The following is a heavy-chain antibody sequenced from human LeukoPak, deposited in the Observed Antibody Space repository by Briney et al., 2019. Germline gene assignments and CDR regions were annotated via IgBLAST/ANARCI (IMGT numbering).Heavy chain of an antibody. Sequence: GESLKISCKNSGYRFNNYWIGWVRQMPGKGLEWMGIIYPDDSDTRYSPSFQGQVTISADKSISTAYLQWSSLKASDTAMYYCERHKAERGSSGYDWGAFDVWGQGTMVTVSS. CDR1: GYRFNNYW. V-gene: IGHV5-51*01. CDR3: ERHKAERGSSGYDWGAFDV. CDR2: IYPDDSDT. J-gene: IGHJ3*01. D-gene: IGHD5-12*01.